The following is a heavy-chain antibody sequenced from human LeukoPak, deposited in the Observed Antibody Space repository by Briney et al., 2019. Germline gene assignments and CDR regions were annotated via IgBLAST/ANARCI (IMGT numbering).Heavy chain of an antibody. J-gene: IGHJ3*02. CDR2: ISGSGGST. D-gene: IGHD3-3*01. CDR3: ARAYDFWSGYYGALSDAFDI. V-gene: IGHV3-23*01. Sequence: PGGSLRLSCAASGFTFSSYAMSWVRQAPGKGLEWVSAISGSGGSTYYADSVKGRFTISRDNSKNSLYLQMNSLRAEDTAVYYCARAYDFWSGYYGALSDAFDIWGQGTMVTVSS. CDR1: GFTFSSYA.